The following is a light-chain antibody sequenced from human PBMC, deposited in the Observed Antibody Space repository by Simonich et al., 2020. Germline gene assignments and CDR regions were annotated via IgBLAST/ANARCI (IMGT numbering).Light chain of an antibody. J-gene: IGLJ3*02. CDR2: STN. V-gene: IGLV8-61*01. CDR3: VLYMGSGNWV. CDR1: SGSVSTSYY. Sequence: QTVVTQEPSFSVSPGGTVTLTCGLSSGSVSTSYYPSWYQQTPGQAPRTHIYSTNPRSSGGPDRVSGSILGNKAALTITGAQADDESDYYCVLYMGSGNWVFGGGTKLTVL.